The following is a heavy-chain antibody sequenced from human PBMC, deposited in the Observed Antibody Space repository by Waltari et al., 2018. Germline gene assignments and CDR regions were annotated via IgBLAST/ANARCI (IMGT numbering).Heavy chain of an antibody. D-gene: IGHD6-13*01. CDR1: GYTFTSYD. Sequence: QVQLVQSGAEVKKPGASVKVSCKASGYTFTSYDINWVRQATGQGLEWMGWMNPNSGNTGYAQKFQGRVTITTDESTSTAYMELSSLRSEDTAVYYCARAVSSSANWFDPWGQGTLVTVSS. CDR3: ARAVSSSANWFDP. CDR2: MNPNSGNT. J-gene: IGHJ5*02. V-gene: IGHV1-8*01.